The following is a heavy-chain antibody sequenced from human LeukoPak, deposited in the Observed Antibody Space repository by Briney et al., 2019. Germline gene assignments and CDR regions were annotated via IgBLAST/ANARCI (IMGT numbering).Heavy chain of an antibody. V-gene: IGHV4-39*01. Sequence: SETLSLTCTVSGGSISSSSYYWGWIRQPPGKGLEWIGSIYYSGSTYYNPSLKSRVTISVDTSKNQFSLKLSSVTAADTAVYYCARHAGSYEPHLDYWGQGTLVIVSS. D-gene: IGHD3-10*01. CDR3: ARHAGSYEPHLDY. CDR1: GGSISSSSYY. CDR2: IYYSGST. J-gene: IGHJ4*02.